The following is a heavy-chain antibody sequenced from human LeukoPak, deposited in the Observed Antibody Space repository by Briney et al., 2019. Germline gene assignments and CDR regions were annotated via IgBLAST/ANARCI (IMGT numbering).Heavy chain of an antibody. CDR3: ARDYKDYYDSSGYSLDY. V-gene: IGHV1-46*01. CDR1: GYTFTGYH. J-gene: IGHJ4*02. Sequence: ASVKVSCKASGYTFTGYHMHWVRQAPGQGLEWMGIINPSGGSTSYAQKFQGRVTMTRDTSTSTVYMELSSLRSEDTAVYYCARDYKDYYDSSGYSLDYWGQGTLVTVSS. D-gene: IGHD3-22*01. CDR2: INPSGGST.